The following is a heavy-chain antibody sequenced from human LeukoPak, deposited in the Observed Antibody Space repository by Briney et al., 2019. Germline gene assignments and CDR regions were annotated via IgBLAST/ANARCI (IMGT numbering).Heavy chain of an antibody. V-gene: IGHV3-64D*09. CDR2: VSSGGGDP. CDR1: GFIFSSYI. J-gene: IGHJ4*02. D-gene: IGHD1-26*01. Sequence: GGSLRLSCSASGFIFSSYIMHWVRQAPGKGLEHVSAVSSGGGDPYYADSVKGRFTISRDNSKSTLSLQMSSLRPEDTAVYYCVKSIYSGSYYAFDYWGQGTLVTVSS. CDR3: VKSIYSGSYYAFDY.